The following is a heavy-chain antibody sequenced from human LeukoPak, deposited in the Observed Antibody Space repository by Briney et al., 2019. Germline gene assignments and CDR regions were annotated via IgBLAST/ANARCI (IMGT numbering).Heavy chain of an antibody. CDR3: AKDSVYDSSGYPLGFDMDV. Sequence: GGSLRLSCAASGFTFSSYGMHWVRQAPGKGLEWVAFIRYDGSNKYYADSVKGRFTISRDNSKNTLYLQMNSLRAEDTAVYYCAKDSVYDSSGYPLGFDMDVWGKGTTVTVS. J-gene: IGHJ6*03. D-gene: IGHD3-22*01. V-gene: IGHV3-30*02. CDR1: GFTFSSYG. CDR2: IRYDGSNK.